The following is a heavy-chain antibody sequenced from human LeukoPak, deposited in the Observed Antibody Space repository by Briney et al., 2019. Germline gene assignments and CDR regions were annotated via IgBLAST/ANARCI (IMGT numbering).Heavy chain of an antibody. V-gene: IGHV4-59*08. CDR3: ARGARAGYNLEPFDY. J-gene: IGHJ4*02. CDR2: IYYSGST. CDR1: GGSMSSYY. Sequence: SETLSLTCTVSGGSMSSYYWSWIRQPPGKGLEWVGYIYYSGSTNYNPSLKSRVTISVDTSKNQFSLKLSSVTAADTAVYYCARGARAGYNLEPFDYWGQGTLVTVSS. D-gene: IGHD5-24*01.